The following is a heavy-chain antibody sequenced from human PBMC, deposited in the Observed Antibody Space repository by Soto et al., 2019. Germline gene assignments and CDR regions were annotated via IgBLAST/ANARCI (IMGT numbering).Heavy chain of an antibody. D-gene: IGHD5-18*01. CDR2: ISYDGSNK. Sequence: GGSLRLSCAASGFTFSSYGMHWVRQAPGKGLEWVAVISYDGSNKYYADSVKGRFTISRDNSKNTLYLQMNSLRAEDTAVYYCARRQLWGRYFDYWGQGTLVTVSS. CDR1: GFTFSSYG. J-gene: IGHJ4*02. CDR3: ARRQLWGRYFDY. V-gene: IGHV3-30*03.